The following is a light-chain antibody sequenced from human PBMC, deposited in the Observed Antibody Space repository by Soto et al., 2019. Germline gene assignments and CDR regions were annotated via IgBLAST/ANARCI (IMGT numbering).Light chain of an antibody. V-gene: IGLV1-47*02. CDR1: ASNIGSNV. CDR3: AAWDDRLSGWV. Sequence: QSVLTQPFSASGTPGQRVTISCSGSASNIGSNVVNWFQQFPGTAPKLLIFGSDQRPSGVPARFSGSKSGFSASLTITGLRSEDEADYFCAAWDDRLSGWVFGGGTKLTVL. J-gene: IGLJ3*02. CDR2: GSD.